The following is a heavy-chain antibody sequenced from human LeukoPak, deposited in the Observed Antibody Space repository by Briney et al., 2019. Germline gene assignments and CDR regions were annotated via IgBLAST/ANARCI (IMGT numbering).Heavy chain of an antibody. CDR2: IYYSGIT. Sequence: PSETLSLTCTVSGGSISSSSYYWGWIRQPPGKGLEWIGSIYYSGITYYNPSLKSRVTISVDTSKNQFSLKLSSVTAADTAVYYCATSPGGNSFPFDYWGQGTLVTVSS. D-gene: IGHD4-23*01. V-gene: IGHV4-39*07. CDR1: GGSISSSSYY. J-gene: IGHJ4*02. CDR3: ATSPGGNSFPFDY.